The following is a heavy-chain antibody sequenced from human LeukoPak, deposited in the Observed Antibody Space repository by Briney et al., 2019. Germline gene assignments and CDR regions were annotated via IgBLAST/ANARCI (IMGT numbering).Heavy chain of an antibody. V-gene: IGHV3-30*18. Sequence: GGSLRLSCAASGFTFSSYRMHWVRQAPGRGLEWVAVISYDGLNKYYADSVKGRFTISRDNSKNTLYLQMNSLRAEDTAVYYCAKVAYDILTGYLAYYYYYMDVWGKGTTVTISS. D-gene: IGHD3-9*01. CDR3: AKVAYDILTGYLAYYYYYMDV. CDR2: ISYDGLNK. J-gene: IGHJ6*03. CDR1: GFTFSSYR.